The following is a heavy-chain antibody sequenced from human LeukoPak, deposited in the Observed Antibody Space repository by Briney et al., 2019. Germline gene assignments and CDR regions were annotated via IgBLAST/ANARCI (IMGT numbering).Heavy chain of an antibody. V-gene: IGHV3-23*01. D-gene: IGHD3-10*02. CDR3: AELGITMIGGV. CDR1: GFTFSNSA. J-gene: IGHJ6*04. CDR2: ISGSGGST. Sequence: GGSLRLSCAASGFTFSNSALSWVRQAPGKGLEWVSDISGSGGSTYYADSVKGRFTISRDNAKNSLYLQMNSLRAEDTAVYYCAELGITMIGGVWGKGTTVTISS.